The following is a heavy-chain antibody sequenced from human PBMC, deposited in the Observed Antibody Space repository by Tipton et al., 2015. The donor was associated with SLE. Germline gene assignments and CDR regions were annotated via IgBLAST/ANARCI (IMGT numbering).Heavy chain of an antibody. Sequence: TLSLTCTVSGSSSTSGFFWAWIRQPPGKGLELIGTIYHSGSTYYNPSLKSRVSISVDTSKNQFSLQLTSVTAADTALYYCARDQAGATSWFDPWGQGALVTVSS. V-gene: IGHV4-38-2*02. J-gene: IGHJ5*02. D-gene: IGHD1-26*01. CDR2: IYHSGST. CDR3: ARDQAGATSWFDP. CDR1: GSSSTSGFF.